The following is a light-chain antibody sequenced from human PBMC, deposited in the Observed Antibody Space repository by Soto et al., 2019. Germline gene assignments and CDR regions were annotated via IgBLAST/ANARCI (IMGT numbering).Light chain of an antibody. Sequence: QSALTQPASVSGSPGQSITVSCTGTSSDIGAHNFVSWYQQHPGEAPRLIIYEVTNRPSGLSDRFSGSKSGNTASLIISALQAEDEADYFCSSYSKNRTLLFGGGTKLTVL. CDR3: SSYSKNRTLL. CDR2: EVT. J-gene: IGLJ2*01. CDR1: SSDIGAHNF. V-gene: IGLV2-14*01.